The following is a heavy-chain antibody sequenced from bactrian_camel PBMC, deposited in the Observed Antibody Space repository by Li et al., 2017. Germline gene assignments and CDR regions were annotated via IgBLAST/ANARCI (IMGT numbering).Heavy chain of an antibody. CDR1: GYTRSRC. CDR2: IAKDGST. J-gene: IGHJ4*01. Sequence: HVQLVESGGGLVQPGGSLRLSCGWQVSGYTRSRCMAWYRQAPGKEREGVAAIAKDGSTSYADSVKGRFTISLDNRKNEIYLQMNSLKPEDSAMYYCAADYRVHCRGNWNTGGFPHWGQGTQVTVS. D-gene: IGHD8*01. CDR3: AADYRVHCRGNWNTGGFPH. V-gene: IGHV3S53*01.